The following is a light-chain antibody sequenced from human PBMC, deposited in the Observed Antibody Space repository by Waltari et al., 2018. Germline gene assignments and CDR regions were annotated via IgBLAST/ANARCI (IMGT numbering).Light chain of an antibody. CDR2: GAS. CDR3: QQYNNWPPMYT. CDR1: QTISSN. Sequence: EVVMTQSPATLSVSPGERAPLSCRASQTISSNLAWYQHKPGQAPRLLIHGASTRATGIPARFSGSGSGTEFTLTISSLQSEDFAVYYCQQYNNWPPMYTFGQGTKLEIK. J-gene: IGKJ2*01. V-gene: IGKV3-15*01.